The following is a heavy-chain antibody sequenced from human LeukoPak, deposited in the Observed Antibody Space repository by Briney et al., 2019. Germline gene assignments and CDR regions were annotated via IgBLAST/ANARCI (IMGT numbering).Heavy chain of an antibody. CDR3: ARGGGFGDYFDR. Sequence: PSETLPLTCTVSGGSISSYYWSWIRQPPGKRLEWIGYIFYSGSTNYNPSLKSRVTISVDSSKSQFSLKLSSVTAADTAVYYCARGGGFGDYFDRWGQGTLVTVSS. D-gene: IGHD3-10*01. J-gene: IGHJ4*02. V-gene: IGHV4-59*01. CDR1: GGSISSYY. CDR2: IFYSGST.